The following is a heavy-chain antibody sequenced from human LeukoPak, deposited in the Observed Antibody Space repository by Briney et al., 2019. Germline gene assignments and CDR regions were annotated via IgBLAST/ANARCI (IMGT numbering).Heavy chain of an antibody. CDR1: GYTFTSYG. J-gene: IGHJ3*02. CDR2: ISAYNGNT. V-gene: IGHV1-18*01. D-gene: IGHD3-22*01. CDR3: ARDGSSSMIVVVIDAFDI. Sequence: PKASVKVSCKASGYTFTSYGISWVRQAPGQGLEWMGWISAYNGNTNYAQKLQGRVTMTTDTSTSTAYMELRSLRSDDTAVYYCARDGSSSMIVVVIDAFDIWGQGTMDTVSS.